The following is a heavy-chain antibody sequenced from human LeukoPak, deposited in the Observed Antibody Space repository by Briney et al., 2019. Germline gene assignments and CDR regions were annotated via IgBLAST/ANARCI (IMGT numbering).Heavy chain of an antibody. CDR3: ARGQGWPGAYYFDY. D-gene: IGHD6-19*01. CDR2: ISSSGSTI. CDR1: GGSISSYY. J-gene: IGHJ4*02. V-gene: IGHV3-11*04. Sequence: KPSETLSLTCTVSGGSISSYYWSWIRQAPGKGLEWVSYISSSGSTIYYADSVKGRFTISRDNAKNSLYLQMNSLRAEDTAVYYCARGQGWPGAYYFDYWGQGTLVTVSS.